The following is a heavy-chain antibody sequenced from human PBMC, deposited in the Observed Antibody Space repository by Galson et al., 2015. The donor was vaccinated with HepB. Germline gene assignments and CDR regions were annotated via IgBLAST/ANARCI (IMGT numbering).Heavy chain of an antibody. CDR2: IIPILGIA. Sequence: SVKVSCKASGGTFSSYAISWVRQAPGQGLEWMGRIIPILGIANYAQKFQGRVTITADKSTSTAYMELSSLRSEDTAVYYCARAHYDSSGYYRTHDYWGQGTLVTVSS. CDR1: GGTFSSYA. CDR3: ARAHYDSSGYYRTHDY. V-gene: IGHV1-69*04. J-gene: IGHJ4*02. D-gene: IGHD3-22*01.